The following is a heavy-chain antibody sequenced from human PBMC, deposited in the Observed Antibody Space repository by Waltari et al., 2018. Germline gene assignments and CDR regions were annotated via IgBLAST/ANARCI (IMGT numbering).Heavy chain of an antibody. CDR2: MSRCGDKR. V-gene: IGHV3-48*03. Sequence: EVQLVASGGRLVQPGGSLRLFCAASGFIFSSYEMNWVRQAPGKGWEWVSYMSRCGDKRYYADSVKGRFTISRDNARKSLYLQMNSLRADDTAVYYCARDPAQLGGESDNWGQGTLVTVSS. CDR1: GFIFSSYE. D-gene: IGHD6-13*01. J-gene: IGHJ4*02. CDR3: ARDPAQLGGESDN.